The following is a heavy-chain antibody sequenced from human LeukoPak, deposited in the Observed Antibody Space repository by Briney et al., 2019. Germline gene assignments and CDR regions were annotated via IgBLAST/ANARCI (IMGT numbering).Heavy chain of an antibody. Sequence: KTSETLSLTCAVYGGSFSGYYWSWIRQPPGKGLEWIGEINHSGSTNYNPSLKSRVTISVDTSKNQFSLKLSSVTAADTAVYYCARFLEYSKTIDYWGQGTLVTVSS. V-gene: IGHV4-34*01. D-gene: IGHD5-18*01. CDR3: ARFLEYSKTIDY. CDR1: GGSFSGYY. CDR2: INHSGST. J-gene: IGHJ4*02.